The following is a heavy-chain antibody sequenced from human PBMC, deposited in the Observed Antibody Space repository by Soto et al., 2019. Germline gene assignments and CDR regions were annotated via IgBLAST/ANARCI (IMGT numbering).Heavy chain of an antibody. D-gene: IGHD3-3*01. J-gene: IGHJ6*02. Sequence: GESLKISCKGSGYSFTSYWISWVRQMPGKGLEWMGRIDPSDSYTNYSPSFQGHVTISADKSISTAYLQWSSLKASDTAMYYCARHRGSQTYYDFWSGDRGYYGMDVWGQGTTVTVSS. CDR2: IDPSDSYT. V-gene: IGHV5-10-1*01. CDR1: GYSFTSYW. CDR3: ARHRGSQTYYDFWSGDRGYYGMDV.